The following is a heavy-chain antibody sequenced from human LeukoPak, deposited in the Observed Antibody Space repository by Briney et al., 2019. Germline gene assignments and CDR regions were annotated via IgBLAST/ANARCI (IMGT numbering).Heavy chain of an antibody. J-gene: IGHJ4*02. D-gene: IGHD2-15*01. V-gene: IGHV1-69*01. Sequence: SVKVSCKASGGTFSSYAISWVRQAPGQGLEWMGGIIPIFGTANYAQKFQGRVTITADESTSTAYMGLSSLGSEDTAVYYCAVDIVVVVAAITFDYWGQGTLVTVSS. CDR2: IIPIFGTA. CDR1: GGTFSSYA. CDR3: AVDIVVVVAAITFDY.